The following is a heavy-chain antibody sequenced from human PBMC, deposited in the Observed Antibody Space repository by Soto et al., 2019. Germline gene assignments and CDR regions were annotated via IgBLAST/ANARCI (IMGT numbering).Heavy chain of an antibody. CDR2: IYHSGST. CDR1: GGSISSSNW. V-gene: IGHV4-4*02. CDR3: ARCPRLRFLEWRDHPVRYFDL. D-gene: IGHD3-3*01. Sequence: QVQLQESGPGLVKPSGTLSLTCAVSGGSISSSNWWSWVRQPPGKGLEWIGEIYHSGSTNYNPSLKSRVTISVDKSKNQFSLKLSSVTAADTAVYYCARCPRLRFLEWRDHPVRYFDLWAVAPWSLSPQ. J-gene: IGHJ2*01.